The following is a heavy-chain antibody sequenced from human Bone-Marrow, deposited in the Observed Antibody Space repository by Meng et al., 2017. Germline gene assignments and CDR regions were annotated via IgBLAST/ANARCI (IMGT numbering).Heavy chain of an antibody. CDR2: IYHSGST. J-gene: IGHJ4*02. D-gene: IGHD4-11*01. V-gene: IGHV4-4*02. CDR1: GGSISSSNW. CDR3: ARGPTTMAHDFDY. Sequence: LQESGPGPVKPSGTLSLTCAVSGGSISSSNWWSWVRQPPGKGLEWIGEIYHSGSTNYNPSLEGRATISVDTSQNNLSLRLSSVTAADSAVYYCARGPTTMAHDFDYWGQGTLVTVSS.